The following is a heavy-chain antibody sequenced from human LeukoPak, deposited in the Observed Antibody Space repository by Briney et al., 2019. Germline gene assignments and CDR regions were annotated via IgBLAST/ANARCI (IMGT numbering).Heavy chain of an antibody. V-gene: IGHV3-15*01. Sequence: PGGSLRLSCATSGFSFSAAWMSWFRQAPGKGLEWIGLISSEGGGGTADYAAPVKGRFTISRDDSRNTVYLQMNSLQTEDTAVYYCTWIHRTFGIAVNDYYYYTAVWGKGTTVTVSS. CDR2: ISSEGGGGTA. D-gene: IGHD3-3*01. CDR1: GFSFSAAW. J-gene: IGHJ6*03. CDR3: TWIHRTFGIAVNDYYYYTAV.